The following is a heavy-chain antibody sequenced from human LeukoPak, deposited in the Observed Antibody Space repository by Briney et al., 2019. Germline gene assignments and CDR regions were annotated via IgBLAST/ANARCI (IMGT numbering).Heavy chain of an antibody. CDR2: INHSGST. D-gene: IGHD2-21*02. J-gene: IGHJ4*02. V-gene: IGHV4-34*01. CDR3: ARGLSAIVH. CDR1: GGSFSGCY. Sequence: SETLSLTCAVYGGSFSGCYWSWIRQPPGKGLEWIGEINHSGSTNYNPSLKSRVTISVDTSKNQFSLKLSSVTAADTAVYYCARGLSAIVHWGQGTLVAVSS.